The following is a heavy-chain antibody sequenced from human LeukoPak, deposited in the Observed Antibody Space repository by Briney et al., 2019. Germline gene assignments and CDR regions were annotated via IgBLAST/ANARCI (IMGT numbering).Heavy chain of an antibody. Sequence: GASVKVSCKASGGTFSSYAISWVRQAPGQGLEWMGGIIPIFGTANYAQKFQGRVTITADESTSTAYMELSSLRSEDTAVYYCARVHDFPDYMDDWGRGTTVTVSS. J-gene: IGHJ6*03. V-gene: IGHV1-69*01. CDR3: ARVHDFPDYMDD. CDR1: GGTFSSYA. CDR2: IIPIFGTA. D-gene: IGHD3-3*01.